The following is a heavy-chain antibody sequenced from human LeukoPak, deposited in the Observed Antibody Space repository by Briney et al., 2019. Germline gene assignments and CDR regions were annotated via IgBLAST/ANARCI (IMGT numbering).Heavy chain of an antibody. CDR1: GYTFTGYY. CDR2: INPNSGGT. CDR3: ARAEGYCSSTSCYGPFDY. J-gene: IGHJ4*02. D-gene: IGHD2-2*01. Sequence: ASVKVSCKASGYTFTGYYMHWVRQAPGQGLEWMGRINPNSGGTNYAQKFQGRVTMTRDTSISTAYMELSRLRSDDTAVYYCARAEGYCSSTSCYGPFDYWGQGTLVTVSS. V-gene: IGHV1-2*06.